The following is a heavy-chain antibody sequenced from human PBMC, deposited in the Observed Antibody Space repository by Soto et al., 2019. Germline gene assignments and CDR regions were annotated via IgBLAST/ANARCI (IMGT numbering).Heavy chain of an antibody. V-gene: IGHV1-18*04. CDR1: GYTFTSYG. CDR3: ARGGITIFGVVIQMSRFDP. J-gene: IGHJ5*02. CDR2: ISAYNGNT. Sequence: AAVKVSCKASGYTFTSYGISWVRQAPGQGLEWMGWISAYNGNTNYAQKLQGRVTMTTDTSTSTAYMELRSLRSDDTAVYYCARGGITIFGVVIQMSRFDPWGQGTLVTVSS. D-gene: IGHD3-3*01.